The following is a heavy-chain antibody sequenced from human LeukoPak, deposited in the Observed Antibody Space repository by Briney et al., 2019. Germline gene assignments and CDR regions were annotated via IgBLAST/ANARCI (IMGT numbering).Heavy chain of an antibody. D-gene: IGHD2-21*02. CDR1: GGSFSGYY. CDR2: INHSGST. V-gene: IGHV4-34*01. J-gene: IGHJ3*02. CDR3: AYCGGDCYRKDAFDI. Sequence: PSETLSLTCAVYGGSFSGYYWSWIRQPPGKGLEWIGEINHSGSTNYNPSLKSRVTISVDTSKNQFSLKLGSVTAADTAVYYCAYCGGDCYRKDAFDIWGQGTMVTVSS.